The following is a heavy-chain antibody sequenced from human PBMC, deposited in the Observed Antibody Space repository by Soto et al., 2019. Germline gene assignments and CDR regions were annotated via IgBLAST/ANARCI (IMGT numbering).Heavy chain of an antibody. D-gene: IGHD1-20*01. CDR1: GFTFSSYS. Sequence: EVQLVESGGGLVKPGGSLRLSCAASGFTFSSYSMNWVRQAPGKGLEWVSSISSSSSYIYYADSVKGRFTVTRDNETNTPYQKTNSQRAEETAVYSCAREGYNWNDEGDMGGQGTLV. J-gene: IGHJ4*02. CDR3: AREGYNWNDEGDM. CDR2: ISSSSSYI. V-gene: IGHV3-21*01.